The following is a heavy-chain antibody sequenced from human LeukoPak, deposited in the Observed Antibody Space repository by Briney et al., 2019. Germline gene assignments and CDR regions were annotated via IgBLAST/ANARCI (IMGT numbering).Heavy chain of an antibody. CDR2: INHSGST. CDR1: GGSFSGYY. V-gene: IGHV4-34*01. CDR3: ARGSLDAAMAD. Sequence: SETLSLTCAVYGGSFSGYYWSWIRQPPGKGLEWIGEINHSGSTNYNPSLKSRVTRSVDTSKNQFSLKLSSVTAADTAVYYCARGSLDAAMADWGQGTLVTVSS. J-gene: IGHJ4*02. D-gene: IGHD5-18*01.